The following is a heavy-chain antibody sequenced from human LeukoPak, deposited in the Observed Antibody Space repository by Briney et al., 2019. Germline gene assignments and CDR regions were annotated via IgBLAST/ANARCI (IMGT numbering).Heavy chain of an antibody. CDR3: ARAPRGSSWSQRRWFDP. Sequence: SETLSLTCAVYGGSFSGYYWSWIRQPPGKGLEWIGEINHSGSTNYNPSLKSRVTISVDTSKNQFSLKLSSVTAADTAVYYCARAPRGSSWSQRRWFDPWGQGTLVTVSS. CDR1: GGSFSGYY. V-gene: IGHV4-34*01. D-gene: IGHD6-13*01. CDR2: INHSGST. J-gene: IGHJ5*02.